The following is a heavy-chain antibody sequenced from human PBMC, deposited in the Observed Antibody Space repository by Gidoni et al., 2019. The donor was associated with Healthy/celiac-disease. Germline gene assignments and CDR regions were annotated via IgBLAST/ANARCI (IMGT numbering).Heavy chain of an antibody. CDR3: ARGPRVTIWYFDL. CDR1: GFTFSSYS. D-gene: IGHD4-17*01. J-gene: IGHJ2*01. V-gene: IGHV3-48*01. Sequence: EVQLVESGGGLVQTGGSLRLSCAASGFTFSSYSMNWVRQAPGKGLEWVSYISSSSSTIYYADSVKGRFTISRDNAKNSLYLQMNSLRAEDTAVYYCARGPRVTIWYFDLWGRGTLVTVSS. CDR2: ISSSSSTI.